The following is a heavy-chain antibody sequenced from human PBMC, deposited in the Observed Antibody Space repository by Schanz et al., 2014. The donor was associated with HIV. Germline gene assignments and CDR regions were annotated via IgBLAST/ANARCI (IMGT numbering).Heavy chain of an antibody. V-gene: IGHV3-33*05. CDR1: GFTFSTYG. Sequence: QVQLVESGGRVVQPGRSLRLSCAASGFTFSTYGMHWVRQAPGKGLEWVAFISDDGSNKYYADSVKGRFTVSRDNSKNMLYLQMNSLRAEDTAVYYCAREYYSRNWNWFDPWGQGTLVTVSS. CDR2: ISDDGSNK. D-gene: IGHD6-13*01. CDR3: AREYYSRNWNWFDP. J-gene: IGHJ5*02.